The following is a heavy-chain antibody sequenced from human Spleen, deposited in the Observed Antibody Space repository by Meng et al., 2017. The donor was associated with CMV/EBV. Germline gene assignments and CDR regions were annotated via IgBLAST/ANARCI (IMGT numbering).Heavy chain of an antibody. J-gene: IGHJ6*02. CDR3: ARGHWGGYCSSTSCRRIYGMDV. Sequence: ASVKVSCKATGHTFTTYGISWVRQAPGQGLEWMGWISDSNGDTNYAQKFRDRITMTTDTSTSTAYMELSRLRSDDTAVYYCARGHWGGYCSSTSCRRIYGMDVWGQGTTVTVSS. V-gene: IGHV1-18*01. CDR2: ISDSNGDT. D-gene: IGHD2-2*01. CDR1: GHTFTTYG.